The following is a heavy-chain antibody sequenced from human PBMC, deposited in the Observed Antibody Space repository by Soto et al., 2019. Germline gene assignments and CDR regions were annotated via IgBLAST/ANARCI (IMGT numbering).Heavy chain of an antibody. CDR1: GFTFSSYS. D-gene: IGHD2-15*01. CDR2: ISSSSSYI. CDR3: ARLQYCSGGSCYSGNWFDP. Sequence: GGSLRLSCAASGFTFSSYSMNWVRQAPGKGLEWVSSISSSSSYIYYADSVKGRFTISRDNAKNSLYLQMNSLRAEDTAVYYCARLQYCSGGSCYSGNWFDPWGQGTLVTVSS. J-gene: IGHJ5*02. V-gene: IGHV3-21*01.